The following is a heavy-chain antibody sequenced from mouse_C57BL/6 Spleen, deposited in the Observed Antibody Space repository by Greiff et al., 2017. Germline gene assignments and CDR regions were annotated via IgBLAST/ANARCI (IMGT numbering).Heavy chain of an antibody. CDR1: GYTFTSYW. D-gene: IGHD1-1*01. CDR3: ARGDYGSSYWFAY. CDR2: IEPNSGGT. J-gene: IGHJ3*01. Sequence: VQLQQPGAELVKPGASVKLSCKASGYTFTSYWMHWVKQRPGRGLEWIGRIEPNSGGTKYNEKFKSKATLTVDKPSSTAYMQLSSLTSEDSAVYYCARGDYGSSYWFAYWGQGTLVTVSA. V-gene: IGHV1-72*01.